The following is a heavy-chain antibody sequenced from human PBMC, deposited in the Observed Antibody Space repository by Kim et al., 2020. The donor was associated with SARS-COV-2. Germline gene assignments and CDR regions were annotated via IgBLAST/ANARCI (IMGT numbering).Heavy chain of an antibody. J-gene: IGHJ5*02. D-gene: IGHD3-9*01. Sequence: GGSLRLSCAASGFTFSSYSMNWVRQAPGKGLEWVSYISSSSSTIYYADSVKGRFTISRDNAKNSLYLQMNSLRDEDTAVYYCARDTLRYFDENWFDPWGQGTLVTVSS. CDR1: GFTFSSYS. CDR3: ARDTLRYFDENWFDP. V-gene: IGHV3-48*02. CDR2: ISSSSSTI.